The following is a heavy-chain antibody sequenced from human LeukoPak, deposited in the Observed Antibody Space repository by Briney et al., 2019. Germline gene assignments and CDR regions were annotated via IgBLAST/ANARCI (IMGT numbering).Heavy chain of an antibody. CDR1: GSIFTSYW. CDR3: ARHGVVTGDLDAFDI. D-gene: IGHD4-23*01. Sequence: GESLKISCKGSGSIFTSYWISWVRQLPGKGLEWMGRIDPSDSYTNYSPSFQGHVTISADKSISTAYLQWSSLKASDTAMYYCARHGVVTGDLDAFDIWGQGTMVTVSS. V-gene: IGHV5-10-1*01. J-gene: IGHJ3*02. CDR2: IDPSDSYT.